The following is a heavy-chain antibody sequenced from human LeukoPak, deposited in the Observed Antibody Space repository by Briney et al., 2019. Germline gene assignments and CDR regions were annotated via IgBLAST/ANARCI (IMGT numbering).Heavy chain of an antibody. D-gene: IGHD5-18*01. CDR2: ISSSGSVI. V-gene: IGHV3-48*01. Sequence: GGSLRLSCAASGFTFSSYSMNWVRHAPGRGLEWVSYISSSGSVIDYADSVKGRFTISRDNAKNSLYLQMNSLRVEDTAVYYCARARGYSYGYSDYWGQGTLVTVSS. J-gene: IGHJ4*02. CDR1: GFTFSSYS. CDR3: ARARGYSYGYSDY.